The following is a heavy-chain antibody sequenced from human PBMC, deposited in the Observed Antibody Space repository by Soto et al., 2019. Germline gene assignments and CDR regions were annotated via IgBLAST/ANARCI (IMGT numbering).Heavy chain of an antibody. V-gene: IGHV4-31*03. CDR2: IYYSGST. CDR1: GGSISSGGYY. J-gene: IGHJ4*02. D-gene: IGHD6-13*01. Sequence: SETLSLTCTVSGGSISSGGYYWSWIRQHPGKGLEWIGYIYYSGSTYYNPSLKSRVTISVDTSKNQFSLKLSSVTAADTAVYYCARVLKQQLVRGMLDYWGQGTLVTVSS. CDR3: ARVLKQQLVRGMLDY.